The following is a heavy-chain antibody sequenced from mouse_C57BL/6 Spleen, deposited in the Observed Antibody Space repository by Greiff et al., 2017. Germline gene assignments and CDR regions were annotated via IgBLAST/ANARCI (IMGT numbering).Heavy chain of an antibody. V-gene: IGHV1-54*01. Sequence: QVQLQQSGAELVRPGTSVKVSCKASGYAFTNYLIEWVKQRPGQGLEWIGVINPGSGGTNYNEKFKGKATLTADKSSSTAYMQLSSLTSEDSAVYFCARSTMITTSPLDYWGQGTTLTVSS. D-gene: IGHD2-4*01. J-gene: IGHJ2*01. CDR3: ARSTMITTSPLDY. CDR1: GYAFTNYL. CDR2: INPGSGGT.